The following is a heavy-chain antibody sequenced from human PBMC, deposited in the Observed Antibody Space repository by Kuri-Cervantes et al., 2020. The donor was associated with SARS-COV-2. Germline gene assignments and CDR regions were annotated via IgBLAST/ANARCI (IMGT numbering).Heavy chain of an antibody. CDR1: GGLFSVYY. D-gene: IGHD2-2*01. Sequence: SETLSLICAVYGGLFSVYYWLWLRHPPGKGLEWVGDINHCGITNYNPSLKSPVTIPVDTSKKQFSLKLSSVTAADTAVYYCARSSLIVVVPAATGDPYINYYYYGMDVWGQGTTVTVSS. CDR3: ARSSLIVVVPAATGDPYINYYYYGMDV. J-gene: IGHJ6*02. V-gene: IGHV4-34*01. CDR2: INHCGIT.